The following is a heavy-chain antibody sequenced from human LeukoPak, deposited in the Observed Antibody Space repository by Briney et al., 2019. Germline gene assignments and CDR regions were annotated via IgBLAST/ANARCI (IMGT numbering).Heavy chain of an antibody. CDR1: GGSVSSGSYY. CDR2: IYYSGST. Sequence: SETLSLTCTVSGGSVSSGSYYWSWIRQPPGKGLEWFGYIYYSGSTNYNPSLKSRVTISVDTSKNQFSLKLSSVTAADTAVYYCAGDSGSYYYYGMDVWGKGTTVTVSS. D-gene: IGHD3-10*01. J-gene: IGHJ6*04. CDR3: AGDSGSYYYYGMDV. V-gene: IGHV4-61*01.